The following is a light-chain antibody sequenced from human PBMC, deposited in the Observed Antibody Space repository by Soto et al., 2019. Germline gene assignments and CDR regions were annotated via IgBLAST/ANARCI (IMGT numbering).Light chain of an antibody. J-gene: IGKJ2*01. V-gene: IGKV3-20*01. CDR1: QSVSSSY. CDR3: QHFGSSSGYT. Sequence: EIVLTQSPGTLSLSPGERATLSCRASQSVSSSYLAWYQQNPGQAPRLLIYGASSRATGIPDRFSGSGSGTDFTLTISRLEPEDFAMYYCQHFGSSSGYTFGQGTKVEIK. CDR2: GAS.